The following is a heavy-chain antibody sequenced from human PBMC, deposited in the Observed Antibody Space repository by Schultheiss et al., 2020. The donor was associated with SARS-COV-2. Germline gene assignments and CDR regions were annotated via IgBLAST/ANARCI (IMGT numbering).Heavy chain of an antibody. CDR3: ARVMAGPDAFDI. CDR2: ISNDGSNK. Sequence: GESLKISCAASGFTFSSHGLHWARQAPGKGLEWVAVISNDGSNKYYVDSVKGRFTISRDNSKNTLYLQMNSLRAEDTAVYYCARVMAGPDAFDIWGQGTMVTVSS. CDR1: GFTFSSHG. J-gene: IGHJ3*02. V-gene: IGHV3-30*03. D-gene: IGHD6-19*01.